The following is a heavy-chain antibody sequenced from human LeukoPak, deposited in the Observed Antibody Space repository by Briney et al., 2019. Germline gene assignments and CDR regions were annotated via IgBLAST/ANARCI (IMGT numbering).Heavy chain of an antibody. CDR1: GFTFSSSA. Sequence: GGSLRLSCAASGFTFSSSAMNWVRQAPGKGLEWVTFIQYDGTNKYSADSLKGRFTVSRDNSKNTLYLQMKSLTTEDTAVYYCARDTTTQRLSVRAYFDYWGQGTLVTVSS. D-gene: IGHD1-1*01. CDR3: ARDTTTQRLSVRAYFDY. CDR2: IQYDGTNK. V-gene: IGHV3-30*02. J-gene: IGHJ4*02.